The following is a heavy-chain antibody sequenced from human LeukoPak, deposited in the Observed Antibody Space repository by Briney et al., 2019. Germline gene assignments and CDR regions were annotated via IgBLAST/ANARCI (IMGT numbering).Heavy chain of an antibody. CDR2: IFHSGST. J-gene: IGHJ5*01. CDR1: GGSISSGGYS. D-gene: IGHD2-2*01. V-gene: IGHV4-30-2*01. CDR3: ARAGAHCSSTSCPRTWFAP. Sequence: SQTRSLTWAVSGGSISSGGYSWSWIRQPRGRGLEWIGYIFHSGSTYYNPSLKSRVTIAVDRSKHQFSLKLSSVTAADTAVYYCARAGAHCSSTSCPRTWFAPWGQGTLVTVSS.